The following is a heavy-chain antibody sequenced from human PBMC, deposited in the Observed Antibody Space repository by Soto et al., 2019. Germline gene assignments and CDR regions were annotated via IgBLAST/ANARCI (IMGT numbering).Heavy chain of an antibody. J-gene: IGHJ5*02. V-gene: IGHV1-18*01. CDR1: ADTFSNYG. D-gene: IGHD2-2*01. CDR2: ISLYSDGT. Sequence: ASSVKVSCKTSADTFSNYGITWVRQAPGQPLEWLGWISLYSDGTNYAQKFQGKVSMTTDTSTTTAYMELRSLRSDATAVYYCARVVPGAEAWFGPWGQGSLVT. CDR3: ARVVPGAEAWFGP.